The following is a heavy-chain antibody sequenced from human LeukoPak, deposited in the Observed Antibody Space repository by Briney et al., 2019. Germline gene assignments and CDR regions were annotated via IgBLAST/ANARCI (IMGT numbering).Heavy chain of an antibody. CDR3: ASMKLGYCSGGSCLNAFDI. V-gene: IGHV4-31*03. CDR1: GGPISSGGYY. Sequence: PSQTLSLTCTVSGGPISSGGYYWSWIRQHPGKGLEWIGYIYYSGSTYYNPSLKSRVTISVDTSKNQFSLKLSSVTAADTAVYYCASMKLGYCSGGSCLNAFDIWGQGTMVTVSS. D-gene: IGHD2-15*01. J-gene: IGHJ3*02. CDR2: IYYSGST.